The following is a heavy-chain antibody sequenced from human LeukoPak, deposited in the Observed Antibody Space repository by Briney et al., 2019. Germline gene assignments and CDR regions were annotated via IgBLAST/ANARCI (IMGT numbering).Heavy chain of an antibody. CDR2: ISWDGGST. CDR3: EKDMCTYSSSSPIDY. V-gene: IGHV3-43*01. CDR1: GFTFDDYT. J-gene: IGHJ4*02. D-gene: IGHD6-6*01. Sequence: GGSLRLTCAASGFTFDDYTMHWVRQAPGKGLEWVSLISWDGGSTYYADSVKGRFTISRDNSKNSLYLQMNSLRTEDTALYYCEKDMCTYSSSSPIDYWGQGTLVTVSS.